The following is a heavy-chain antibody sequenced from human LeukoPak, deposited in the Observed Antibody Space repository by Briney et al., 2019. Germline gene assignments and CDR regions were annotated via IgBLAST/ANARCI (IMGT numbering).Heavy chain of an antibody. V-gene: IGHV3-7*01. CDR3: ARNIPVTRWGY. CDR2: INQDGSEK. Sequence: GGSLRLSCAAFSGYWMTWVRQVPGKGLEWVANINQDGSEKYYVDSVKGRFTISRDNAKNSLFLQMNSLRAEDTAVYYCARNIPVTRWGYWGQGTLVTVSS. CDR1: SGYW. J-gene: IGHJ4*02. D-gene: IGHD2-21*01.